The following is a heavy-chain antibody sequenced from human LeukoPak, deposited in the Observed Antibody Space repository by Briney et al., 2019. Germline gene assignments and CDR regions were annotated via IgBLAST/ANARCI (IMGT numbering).Heavy chain of an antibody. CDR2: IYYSGST. V-gene: IGHV4-34*01. D-gene: IGHD6-13*01. CDR3: ARPSRSSVFYFDY. CDR1: GGSFSGYY. J-gene: IGHJ4*02. Sequence: SETLSLTCAVYGGSFSGYYWSWIRQPPGKGLEWIRSIYYSGSTYYNPSLRSRVTISVDTSKNQFSLKLSSVTAADTAVYYCARPSRSSVFYFDYWGQGTLVTVSS.